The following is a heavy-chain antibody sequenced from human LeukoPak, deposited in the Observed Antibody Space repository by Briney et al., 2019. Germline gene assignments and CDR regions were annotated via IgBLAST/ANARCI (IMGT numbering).Heavy chain of an antibody. CDR3: ARVASSGWYYFDY. D-gene: IGHD6-19*01. Sequence: ASVRVSCKASGYTFTGYYMHWVRQAPGQGLEWMGRINPNSGGTTYAQKFQGRVTMTRDTSISTAYMELSRLRSDDTAVYYCARVASSGWYYFDYWGQGTLVTVSS. V-gene: IGHV1-2*06. CDR2: INPNSGGT. J-gene: IGHJ4*02. CDR1: GYTFTGYY.